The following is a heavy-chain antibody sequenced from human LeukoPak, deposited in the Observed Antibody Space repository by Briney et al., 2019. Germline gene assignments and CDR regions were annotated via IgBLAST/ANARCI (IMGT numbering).Heavy chain of an antibody. CDR2: ISGSGGST. V-gene: IGHV3-23*01. D-gene: IGHD5-12*01. J-gene: IGHJ4*02. CDR3: AKDRGGYSDYDLTY. Sequence: GGSLRLSCAASGVTFSSYAMSWVRQAPGKGLEWVSGISGSGGSTYYADSVKGRFTISRDNSKNTLYLQMNTLRAEDTAVYYCAKDRGGYSDYDLTYWGQGTLVTVSS. CDR1: GVTFSSYA.